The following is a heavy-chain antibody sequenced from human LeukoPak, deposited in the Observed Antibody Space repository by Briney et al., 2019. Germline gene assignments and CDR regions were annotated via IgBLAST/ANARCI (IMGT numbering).Heavy chain of an antibody. V-gene: IGHV1-69*13. Sequence: SVKVSCKASGGTFSSYAISWVRQVPGQGLEWMGGIIPIFGTANYAQKFQGRVTITADESTSTAYMELSSLRSEDTAVYYCARDRVDGYSGYFDYWGQGTLVTVSS. CDR1: GGTFSSYA. J-gene: IGHJ4*02. CDR3: ARDRVDGYSGYFDY. CDR2: IIPIFGTA. D-gene: IGHD5-12*01.